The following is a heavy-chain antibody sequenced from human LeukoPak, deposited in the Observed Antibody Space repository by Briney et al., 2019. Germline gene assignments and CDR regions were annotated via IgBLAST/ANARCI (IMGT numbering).Heavy chain of an antibody. D-gene: IGHD3-22*01. CDR1: GGSLSSYY. V-gene: IGHV4-59*01. CDR2: IYYSGST. CDR3: ARVFYYDSSGYSHNWFDP. J-gene: IGHJ5*02. Sequence: SETLSLTCTVSGGSLSSYYWSWIRQPPGKGLERIGYIYYSGSTNYNPSLTSRVTISVDASKNHFSLMLSSVTAADAAVYYCARVFYYDSSGYSHNWFDPWGQGTLVTVSS.